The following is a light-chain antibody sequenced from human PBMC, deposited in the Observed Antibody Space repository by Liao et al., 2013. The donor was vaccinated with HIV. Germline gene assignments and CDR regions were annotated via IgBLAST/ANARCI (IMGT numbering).Light chain of an antibody. CDR3: QAWDSSTAV. Sequence: SYELTQPPSVSVAPGKTARITCGGNNIGSNSVHWYQQKPGQAPVLVIYQDTKRPSGIPERFSGSNSGNTATLTISGTQAMDEADYYCQAWDSSTAVFGTGTKVTVL. J-gene: IGLJ1*01. CDR1: NIGSNS. CDR2: QDT. V-gene: IGLV3-21*01.